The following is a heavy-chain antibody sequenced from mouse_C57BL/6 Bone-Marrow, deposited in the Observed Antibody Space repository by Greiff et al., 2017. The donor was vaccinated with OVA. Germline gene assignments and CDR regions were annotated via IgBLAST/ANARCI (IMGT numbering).Heavy chain of an antibody. V-gene: IGHV2-2*01. D-gene: IGHD2-4*01. CDR3: ARGRADDYDDGAWFAY. J-gene: IGHJ3*01. Sequence: VQLVESGPGLVQPSQSLSITCTVSGFSLTSYGVHWVRQSPGKGLEWLGVIWSGGSTDYNVAFISRLSISKDNSKSQVFFKMNSLQADDTAIYYCARGRADDYDDGAWFAYWGQGTLVTVSA. CDR1: GFSLTSYG. CDR2: IWSGGST.